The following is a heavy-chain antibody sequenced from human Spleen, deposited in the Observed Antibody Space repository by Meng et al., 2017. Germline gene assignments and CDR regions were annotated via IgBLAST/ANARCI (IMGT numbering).Heavy chain of an antibody. CDR1: GYSSTSYW. J-gene: IGHJ3*02. Sequence: GESLKTSCKGSGYSSTSYWIGWVRQMPGKGLEWMGIIYLGNSDTRYSPSFQGQVTLSADKFTSTAYLQWSSLKASDTAMYYCASIGDGSGYRRGIEAFDIWGQGTVVTVSS. D-gene: IGHD3-22*01. CDR2: IYLGNSDT. CDR3: ASIGDGSGYRRGIEAFDI. V-gene: IGHV5-51*01.